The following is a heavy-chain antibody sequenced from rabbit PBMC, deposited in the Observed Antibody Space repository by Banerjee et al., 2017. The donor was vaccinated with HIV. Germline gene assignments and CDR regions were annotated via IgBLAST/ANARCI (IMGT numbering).Heavy chain of an antibody. Sequence: QSLEESGGDLVKPGASLTLTCTASGFDFSSTYWICWVRQAPGKGLEWIACIAAGSGVTVYASWAKGRFTISKTSSTTVTLQMTSLTAADTATYFCARDNSYNNGWDFNLWGPGTLVTVS. CDR2: IAAGSGVT. CDR1: GFDFSSTYW. J-gene: IGHJ4*01. D-gene: IGHD3-1*01. CDR3: ARDNSYNNGWDFNL. V-gene: IGHV1S40*01.